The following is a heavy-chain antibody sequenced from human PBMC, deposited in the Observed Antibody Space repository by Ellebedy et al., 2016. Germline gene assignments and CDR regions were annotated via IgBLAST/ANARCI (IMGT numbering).Heavy chain of an antibody. Sequence: SETLSLTCAVYGGSFSGYYWSWIRQPPGKGLEWIGEINHSGSTNYNPSLKSRVTISVDTSKNQFSLKLSSVTAADTAVYYCARAPRGATITGNWFDPWGQGTLVTVSS. J-gene: IGHJ5*02. CDR1: GGSFSGYY. CDR3: ARAPRGATITGNWFDP. CDR2: INHSGST. D-gene: IGHD5-24*01. V-gene: IGHV4-34*01.